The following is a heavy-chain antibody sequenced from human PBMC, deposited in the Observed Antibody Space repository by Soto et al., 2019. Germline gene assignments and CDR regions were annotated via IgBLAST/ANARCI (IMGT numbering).Heavy chain of an antibody. CDR3: ARDRGPAPMAYFFDY. J-gene: IGHJ4*02. Sequence: QVQLQESGPGLVKPSETLSLTCSVSGVSMSPYYWSWVRQFPGKGLEWIGYVYQSGSADYNPSLKSRLTISVDTSKNQFSLKMSSVTPADTAVYYCARDRGPAPMAYFFDYWGQGLLVIVSS. CDR2: VYQSGSA. CDR1: GVSMSPYY. V-gene: IGHV4-59*01. D-gene: IGHD2-2*01.